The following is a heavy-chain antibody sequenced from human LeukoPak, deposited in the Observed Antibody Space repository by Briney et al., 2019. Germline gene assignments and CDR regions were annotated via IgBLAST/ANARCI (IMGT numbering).Heavy chain of an antibody. J-gene: IGHJ4*02. D-gene: IGHD2-15*01. Sequence: SETLSLTCAVSGGSISSGGYSWSWIRQPPGKGLEWIGYIYHSGSTYYNPSLKSRVTISVDTSKNQFSLKLRSVTAADTAVYYCARRDCSGGSCYPGSIDYWGQGTLVTVSS. V-gene: IGHV4-30-2*03. CDR1: GGSISSGGYS. CDR2: IYHSGST. CDR3: ARRDCSGGSCYPGSIDY.